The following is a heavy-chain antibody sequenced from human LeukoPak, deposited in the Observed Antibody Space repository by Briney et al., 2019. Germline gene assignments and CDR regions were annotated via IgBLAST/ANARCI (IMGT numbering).Heavy chain of an antibody. CDR1: GFAFSNCG. V-gene: IGHV3-23*01. CDR3: ANYGDGSYDFWSGPPHSNAEYFQH. D-gene: IGHD3-3*01. CDR2: IGGNSGIQT. Sequence: GGSLRLSCAASGFAFSNCGMGWVRQAPGRGLEWVSSIGGNSGIQTYYADSVKGRFTISRDNSKNTLYLQMNSLRAEDTAVYYCANYGDGSYDFWSGPPHSNAEYFQHWGQGTLVTVSS. J-gene: IGHJ1*01.